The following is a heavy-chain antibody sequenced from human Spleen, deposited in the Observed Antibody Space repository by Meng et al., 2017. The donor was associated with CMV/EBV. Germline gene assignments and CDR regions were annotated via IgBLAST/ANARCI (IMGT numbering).Heavy chain of an antibody. CDR1: GFTFGTCW. CDR3: GREMVRAYSVDN. CDR2: IDMDGSST. Sequence: CAPSGFTFGTCWVRSVRQAPGKGLVLVSRIDMDGSSTGYADVVKGRFTISRDNAKNTLYLEMNSLRAEDTAVYYCGREMVRAYSVDNWGQGTLVTVSS. V-gene: IGHV3-74*01. D-gene: IGHD3-10*01. J-gene: IGHJ4*02.